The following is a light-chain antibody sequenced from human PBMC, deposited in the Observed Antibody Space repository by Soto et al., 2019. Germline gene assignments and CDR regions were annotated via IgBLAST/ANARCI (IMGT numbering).Light chain of an antibody. J-gene: IGKJ1*01. CDR1: QSVSSSY. CDR2: DAS. Sequence: ETVLTQSPGTLSLSPGERATLSCRASQSVSSSYLAWYQQKPGQAPRLLIYDASSRATGIPDRFSGSGSGTDFTLTISRLEPEDFAVYYCQQYGSSPRTFDQGTKVEIK. CDR3: QQYGSSPRT. V-gene: IGKV3-20*01.